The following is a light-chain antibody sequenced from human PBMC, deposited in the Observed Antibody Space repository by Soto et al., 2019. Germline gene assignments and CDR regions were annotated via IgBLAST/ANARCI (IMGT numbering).Light chain of an antibody. V-gene: IGKV3-15*01. CDR2: GAS. Sequence: EIVMTQSPATLSVSPGERATLSCRASQSVSSNLAWYQQKPGQAPRLLIYGASTRATGIPARFSGSGSGTEVTLTISSLQSEDFAVYDCQQYKNWPPWTVGQGTKVEIK. CDR1: QSVSSN. CDR3: QQYKNWPPWT. J-gene: IGKJ1*01.